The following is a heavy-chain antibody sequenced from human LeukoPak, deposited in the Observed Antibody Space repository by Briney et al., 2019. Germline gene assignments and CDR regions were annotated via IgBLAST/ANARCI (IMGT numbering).Heavy chain of an antibody. CDR3: AKGPKLGDGFHCDY. J-gene: IGHJ4*02. Sequence: GGSLRLSCAASGFTFSSSAMSWVRQAPGKGLEWVSGISGSADNTYYADSVKGRFTISRDISKNTVYLQMNNLRVDDTAVYYCAKGPKLGDGFHCDYWGQGTLVTVSS. D-gene: IGHD5-24*01. V-gene: IGHV3-23*01. CDR2: ISGSADNT. CDR1: GFTFSSSA.